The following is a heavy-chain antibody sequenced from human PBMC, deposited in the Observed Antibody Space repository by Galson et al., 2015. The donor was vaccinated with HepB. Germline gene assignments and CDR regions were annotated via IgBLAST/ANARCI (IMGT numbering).Heavy chain of an antibody. CDR3: ARDIGYCSSTSCPQGGWYFDL. J-gene: IGHJ2*01. Sequence: SCKASGGTFSSYAISWVRQAPGQGLEWMGGIIPIFGTANYAQKFQGRVTITADESTSTAYMELSSLSSEDTAVFYCARDIGYCSSTSCPQGGWYFDLWGRGTLVTVSS. V-gene: IGHV1-69*01. CDR1: GGTFSSYA. D-gene: IGHD2-2*01. CDR2: IIPIFGTA.